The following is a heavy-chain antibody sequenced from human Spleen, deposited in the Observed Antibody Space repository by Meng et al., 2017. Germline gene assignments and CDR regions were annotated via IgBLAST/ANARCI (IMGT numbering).Heavy chain of an antibody. Sequence: GESLKISCAASGFTFSSYWMSWVRQAPGKGLEWVANIKQDGSEKYYVDSAKGRFTISRDNAKNSLYLQMNSLRAEDTAVYYCARLGYSGYDRVRYWGQGTLVTVSS. J-gene: IGHJ4*02. V-gene: IGHV3-7*01. CDR2: IKQDGSEK. CDR3: ARLGYSGYDRVRY. D-gene: IGHD5-12*01. CDR1: GFTFSSYW.